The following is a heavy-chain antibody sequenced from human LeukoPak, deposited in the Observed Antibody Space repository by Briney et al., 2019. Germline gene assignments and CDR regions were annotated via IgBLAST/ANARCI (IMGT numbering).Heavy chain of an antibody. CDR2: ICYDGSNK. V-gene: IGHV3-33*08. CDR3: ARGIYCSGGSCSVDYYYYGMDV. D-gene: IGHD2-15*01. J-gene: IGHJ6*02. Sequence: TSVKVSCKASGFTFTSSAVHWVRQAPGKGLEWVAVICYDGSNKYYADSVKGRFTISRDNSKNTLYLQMNSLRAEDTAVYYCARGIYCSGGSCSVDYYYYGMDVWGQGTTVTVSS. CDR1: GFTFTSSA.